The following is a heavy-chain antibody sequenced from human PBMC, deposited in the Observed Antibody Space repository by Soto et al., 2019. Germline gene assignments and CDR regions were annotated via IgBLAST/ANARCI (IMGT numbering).Heavy chain of an antibody. CDR3: ARAVYCSDTSCFLNS. D-gene: IGHD2-2*01. J-gene: IGHJ4*02. V-gene: IGHV4-4*02. Sequence: PSETLSLTCAFSGGSISSSVWWTWVRQPPGKGLEWLGEIYHSGNTNYNPSLKSRVTISLDQSKNHFSLTLTSVTAADTAVYYCARAVYCSDTSCFLNSWGQGTLVTVSS. CDR1: GGSISSSVW. CDR2: IYHSGNT.